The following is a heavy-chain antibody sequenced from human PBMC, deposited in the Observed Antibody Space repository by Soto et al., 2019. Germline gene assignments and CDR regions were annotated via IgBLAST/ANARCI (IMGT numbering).Heavy chain of an antibody. CDR2: IYHSGTT. CDR1: GFSLSSGYF. CDR3: ARDSSGYYWFDP. J-gene: IGHJ5*02. D-gene: IGHD3-22*01. Sequence: SETLSLTCAVAGFSLSSGYFRGWIRQPPGKGPEWLGSIYHSGTTYYNPSVKGRVTISVDTSKNQFSLKMSSVTAADTAVYYCARDSSGYYWFDPWGQGTLVTVSS. V-gene: IGHV4-38-2*02.